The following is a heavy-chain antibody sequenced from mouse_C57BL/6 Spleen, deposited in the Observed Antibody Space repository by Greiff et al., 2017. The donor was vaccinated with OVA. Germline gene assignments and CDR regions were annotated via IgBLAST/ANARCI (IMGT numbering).Heavy chain of an antibody. D-gene: IGHD2-3*01. CDR3: ARTGGYYGFAY. Sequence: QVHVKQSGPGLVQPSQSLSITCTVSGFSLTSYGVHWVRQSPGKGLEWLGVIWSGGSTDYNAAFISRLSISKDNSKSQVFFKMNSLQADDTAIYYCARTGGYYGFAYWGQGTLVTVSA. CDR2: IWSGGST. V-gene: IGHV2-2*01. J-gene: IGHJ3*01. CDR1: GFSLTSYG.